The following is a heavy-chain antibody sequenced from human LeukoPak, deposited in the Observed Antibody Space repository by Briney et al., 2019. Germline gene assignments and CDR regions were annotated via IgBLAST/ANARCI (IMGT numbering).Heavy chain of an antibody. CDR1: GFTFSSYS. V-gene: IGHV3-48*02. J-gene: IGHJ3*02. CDR3: AKGNQRAYDAFDI. CDR2: ISSGSSTI. D-gene: IGHD1-14*01. Sequence: GGSLRLSCGASGFTFSSYSLNWVRQAPGKGLEWVSYISSGSSTIYYADSVKGRFTLSRDNAKNSLYLQMNSLRDEDTAVYYCAKGNQRAYDAFDIWGQGTMVTVSS.